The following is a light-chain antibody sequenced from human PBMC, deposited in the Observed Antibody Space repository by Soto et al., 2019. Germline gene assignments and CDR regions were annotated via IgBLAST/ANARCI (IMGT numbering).Light chain of an antibody. J-gene: IGKJ5*01. Sequence: ELVMTQSPATLSVSPGERATLSCRASQSVSTNLAWYQQKPCQAPRLLIYGASTRATGIPARFSGSGSGTEFTPTISSLQSEDFAVYYCQQFHNWPPITFGQGTRLEIK. CDR2: GAS. CDR3: QQFHNWPPIT. V-gene: IGKV3-15*01. CDR1: QSVSTN.